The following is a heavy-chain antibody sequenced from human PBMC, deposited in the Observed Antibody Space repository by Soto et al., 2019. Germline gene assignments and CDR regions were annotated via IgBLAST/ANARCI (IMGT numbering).Heavy chain of an antibody. J-gene: IGHJ6*02. D-gene: IGHD2-15*01. CDR2: MNPNSGNT. Sequence: GASVKVFCKASGYTFTSYDINWVRQATGQGLEWMGWMNPNSGNTGYAQKFQGRVTMTRNTSISTAYMELSSLRSEDTAVYYCARGLTIVYYYYGMDVWGQGTTVTVSS. CDR3: ARGLTIVYYYYGMDV. V-gene: IGHV1-8*01. CDR1: GYTFTSYD.